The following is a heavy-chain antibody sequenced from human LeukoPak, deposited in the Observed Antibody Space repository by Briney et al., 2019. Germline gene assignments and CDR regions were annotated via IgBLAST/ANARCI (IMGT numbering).Heavy chain of an antibody. D-gene: IGHD6-19*01. Sequence: GGSLRLSCAASGFTFSSYWMHWVRQAPGKGLVWVSRINSDGSSTSHADSVKGRFTISRDNAKNTLYLQMNSLRAEDTAVYYCASVGIAVAPSDAFDIWGQGTMVTVSS. V-gene: IGHV3-74*01. CDR3: ASVGIAVAPSDAFDI. J-gene: IGHJ3*02. CDR2: INSDGSST. CDR1: GFTFSSYW.